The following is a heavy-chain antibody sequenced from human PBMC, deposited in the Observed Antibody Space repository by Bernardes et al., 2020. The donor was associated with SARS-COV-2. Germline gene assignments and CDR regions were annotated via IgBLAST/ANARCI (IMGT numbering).Heavy chain of an antibody. CDR3: ARGFEGFSYGYGKWLDP. CDR2: IYYSGIT. Sequence: SETLSLKCTVSGGSTSNSYWTWIRQPPGKGLEWIGYIYYSGITTYNPSLNSRVTMSIDTSKNQFSLELHSVTAADTAVYYCARGFEGFSYGYGKWLDPWGQGTLVTVSS. V-gene: IGHV4-59*01. CDR1: GGSTSNSY. D-gene: IGHD5-18*01. J-gene: IGHJ5*02.